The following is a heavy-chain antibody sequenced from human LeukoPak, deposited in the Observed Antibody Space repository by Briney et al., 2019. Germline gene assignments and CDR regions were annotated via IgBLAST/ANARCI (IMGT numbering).Heavy chain of an antibody. CDR3: ASASPDYYGMDV. CDR1: GFTFSSYG. Sequence: PGGSLRLSCAASGFTFSSYGMHWVRQAPGKGLEWVAVIWYDGSNIYHADSVKGRFTISRDNSKNTLYLQMNSLRAEDTAVYYCASASPDYYGMDVWGQGTTVTVSS. V-gene: IGHV3-33*01. CDR2: IWYDGSNI. J-gene: IGHJ6*02.